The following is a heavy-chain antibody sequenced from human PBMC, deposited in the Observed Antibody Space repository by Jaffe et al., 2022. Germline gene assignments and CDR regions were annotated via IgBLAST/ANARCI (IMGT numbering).Heavy chain of an antibody. CDR2: INHSGST. V-gene: IGHV4-34*01. Sequence: QVQLQQWGAGLLKPSETLSLTCAVYGGSFSGYYWSWIRQPPGKGLEWIGEINHSGSTNYNPSLKSRVTISVDTSKNQFSLKLSSVTAADTAVYYCASAPRTAQLKYCSGGSCYSGIDYWGQGTLVTVSS. D-gene: IGHD2-15*01. CDR1: GGSFSGYY. J-gene: IGHJ4*02. CDR3: ASAPRTAQLKYCSGGSCYSGIDY.